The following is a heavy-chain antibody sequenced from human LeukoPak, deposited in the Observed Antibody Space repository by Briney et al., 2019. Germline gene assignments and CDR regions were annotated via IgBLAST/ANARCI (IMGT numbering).Heavy chain of an antibody. Sequence: GRSLRLSCAASGFTFSSYGMHWVRQAPGKGLEWVAVIWYDGSNKYYADSVKGRFTISRDNSKNTLYLQMNSLRAEDTAVYYCAKDSHSSGYYYDAFHIWGQGTMVTVSS. J-gene: IGHJ3*02. D-gene: IGHD3-22*01. V-gene: IGHV3-33*06. CDR3: AKDSHSSGYYYDAFHI. CDR2: IWYDGSNK. CDR1: GFTFSSYG.